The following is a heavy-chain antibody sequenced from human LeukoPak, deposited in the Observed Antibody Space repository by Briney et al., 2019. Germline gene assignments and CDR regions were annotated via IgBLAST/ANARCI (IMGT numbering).Heavy chain of an antibody. Sequence: ASVKVSFKASGYTFTGYYMHWVRQAPGQGLEWMGWINPNSGGTNYAQKFRGRVTMTRDTSISTAYMELSRLRSDDTAVYYCARESDSDSSGYYLYYFDYWGQGTLVTVSS. J-gene: IGHJ4*02. CDR2: INPNSGGT. V-gene: IGHV1-2*02. CDR1: GYTFTGYY. CDR3: ARESDSDSSGYYLYYFDY. D-gene: IGHD3-22*01.